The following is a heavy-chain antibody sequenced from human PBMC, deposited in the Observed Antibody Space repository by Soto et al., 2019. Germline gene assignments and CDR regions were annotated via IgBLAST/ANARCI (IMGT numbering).Heavy chain of an antibody. V-gene: IGHV2-5*02. J-gene: IGHJ4*02. Sequence: SGPTLVNPTQTLTLTCTFSGFSLSTSGVGVGWIRQPPGKALEWLALIYWDDDKRYSPSLKSRLTITKDTSKNQVVLTMTNMDPVDTATYYCAHSMGYYDSSGYYYVGPFDYWGQGTLVTAPQ. CDR2: IYWDDDK. D-gene: IGHD3-22*01. CDR1: GFSLSTSGVG. CDR3: AHSMGYYDSSGYYYVGPFDY.